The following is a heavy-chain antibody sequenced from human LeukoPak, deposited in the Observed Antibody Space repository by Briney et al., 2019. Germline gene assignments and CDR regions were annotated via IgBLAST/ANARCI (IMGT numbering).Heavy chain of an antibody. V-gene: IGHV1-46*01. CDR2: IYPRDGST. D-gene: IGHD6-19*01. CDR3: ATPGWSAERPFDY. CDR1: GYTFTSNY. J-gene: IGHJ4*02. Sequence: ASVKVSCKASGYTFTSNYIHWVRQAPGQGLEWMGMIYPRDGSTSYAQKFQGRVTVTRDTSTSTVHMELSSLRSEDTAVYYCATPGWSAERPFDYWGQGTLVTVSS.